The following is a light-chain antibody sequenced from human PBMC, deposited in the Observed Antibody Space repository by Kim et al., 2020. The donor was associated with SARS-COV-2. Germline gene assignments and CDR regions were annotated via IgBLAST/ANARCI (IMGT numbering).Light chain of an antibody. V-gene: IGKV1-5*01. CDR1: QSISSW. J-gene: IGKJ1*01. CDR2: DAS. CDR3: QQYSNYSPT. Sequence: ASVGDRVTIPCRASQSISSWLAWYQQKPGKAPKLLIYDASSLESGVPSRFSGSGSGTEFTLTISSLQPDDFATYYCQQYSNYSPTFGQGTKVDIK.